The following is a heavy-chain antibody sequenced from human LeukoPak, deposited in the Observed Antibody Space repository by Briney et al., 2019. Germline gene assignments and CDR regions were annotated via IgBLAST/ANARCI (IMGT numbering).Heavy chain of an antibody. CDR1: GDSVSSNSVT. CDR3: ARRLTQYDCFDP. CDR2: TYYRSTWYN. D-gene: IGHD2-2*01. J-gene: IGHJ5*02. V-gene: IGHV6-1*01. Sequence: SQTLSLTCAISGDSVSSNSVTWNWIRQSASRGLEWLGRTYYRSTWYNDYAVSVRGRITVNPDTSKNQFSLHLNSVTPEDTAVYYCARRLTQYDCFDPWGQGILVTVSS.